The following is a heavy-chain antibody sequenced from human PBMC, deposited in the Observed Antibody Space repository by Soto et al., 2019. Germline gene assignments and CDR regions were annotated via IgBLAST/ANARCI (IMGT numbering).Heavy chain of an antibody. CDR1: GYSFTSYA. CDR2: INAGNGNT. V-gene: IGHV1-3*01. J-gene: IGHJ4*02. CDR3: ARGGLYGSSSSDY. D-gene: IGHD6-6*01. Sequence: ASVKVSFKASGYSFTSYAMHWVRQAPGQRLEWMGWINAGNGNTKYSQKFQGRVTITRDTSASTAYMELSSLRSEDTAVYYCARGGLYGSSSSDYGGQGTLVTVSS.